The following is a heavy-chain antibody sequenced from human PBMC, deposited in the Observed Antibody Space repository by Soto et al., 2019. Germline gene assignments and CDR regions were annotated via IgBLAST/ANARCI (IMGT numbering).Heavy chain of an antibody. V-gene: IGHV4-59*01. CDR1: GGSIRSYY. J-gene: IGHJ4*02. CDR3: ARGSMVRGPTPFDY. D-gene: IGHD3-10*01. Sequence: SETLSLTCNVSGGSIRSYYWNWIRQPPGKTLEWIGDVYYSGSANYNPSLKSRVTISVDMSKNQISLKLNSVTAADTAVYYCARGSMVRGPTPFDYWGQGTLVTVSS. CDR2: VYYSGSA.